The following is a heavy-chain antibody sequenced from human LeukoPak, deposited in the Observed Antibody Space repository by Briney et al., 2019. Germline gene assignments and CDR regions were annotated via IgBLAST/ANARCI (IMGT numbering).Heavy chain of an antibody. V-gene: IGHV4-59*01. CDR1: GGSISNYY. CDR2: IYYSGNT. D-gene: IGHD3-3*01. J-gene: IGHJ6*03. Sequence: SSETLSLTCSVSGGSISNYYWSWIRQPPGKGLEWIGYIYYSGNTNYNPSLKSRVTISVDTSKNQFSLKLSSVTAADTAVYYCARERRISILVVVHYYMDVWGEGTTVTVSS. CDR3: ARERRISILVVVHYYMDV.